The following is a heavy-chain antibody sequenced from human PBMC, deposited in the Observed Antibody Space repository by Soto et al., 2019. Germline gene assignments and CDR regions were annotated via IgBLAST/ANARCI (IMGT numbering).Heavy chain of an antibody. V-gene: IGHV3-30*03. J-gene: IGHJ4*02. CDR2: ISYDGSNK. Sequence: PGGSLRLSCAASGFTFSIYGMHWVRQAPGKGLEWVAVISYDGSNKYYADSVKGRFTISRDNSKNTLYLQMNSLRAEDTAVYYCARTPGKSWIQLWSSDYWGQGTLVTVSS. D-gene: IGHD5-18*01. CDR1: GFTFSIYG. CDR3: ARTPGKSWIQLWSSDY.